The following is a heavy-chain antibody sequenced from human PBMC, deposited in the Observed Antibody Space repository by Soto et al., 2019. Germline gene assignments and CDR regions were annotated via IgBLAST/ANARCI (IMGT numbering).Heavy chain of an antibody. CDR3: ARGRAAAGIDPNYYYGMDV. J-gene: IGHJ6*02. CDR1: GYTFTSYA. V-gene: IGHV1-3*01. Sequence: GASVKVSCKASGYTFTSYAMHWVRQAPGQRLEWMGWINAGNGNTKYSQKFQGRVTITRDTSASTAYMELSSLRSEDTAVYYCARGRAAAGIDPNYYYGMDVWGQGTTVTVSS. CDR2: INAGNGNT. D-gene: IGHD6-13*01.